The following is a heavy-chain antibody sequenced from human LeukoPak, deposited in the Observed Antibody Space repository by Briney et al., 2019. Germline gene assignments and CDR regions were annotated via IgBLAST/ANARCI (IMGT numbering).Heavy chain of an antibody. Sequence: PGGSLRLSCAASGFTFSSYWMHWVRQAPGKGLVWVSRINTDGSSTSYADSVKGRFTISRDNAKNTLYLQMNSLRAEDTAVYYCARIAARRYYYYYYMDVWGKGTTVTVSS. CDR1: GFTFSSYW. CDR3: ARIAARRYYYYYYMDV. J-gene: IGHJ6*03. CDR2: INTDGSST. D-gene: IGHD6-13*01. V-gene: IGHV3-74*01.